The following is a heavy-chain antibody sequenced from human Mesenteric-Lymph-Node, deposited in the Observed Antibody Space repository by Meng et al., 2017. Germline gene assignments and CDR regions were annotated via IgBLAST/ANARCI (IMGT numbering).Heavy chain of an antibody. D-gene: IGHD3-10*01. J-gene: IGHJ4*02. CDR2: IYYSGST. CDR1: GGSIISYY. CDR3: ARDDQGLLWFGELSRSAFDY. V-gene: IGHV4-59*01. Sequence: SDTLSLTCTVSGGSIISYYWSWIRQPPGKGLEWIGYIYYSGSTNYTPSLKSRVSISIDTSKNQFSLKVNSVTAADTAVYYCARDDQGLLWFGELSRSAFDYWGQGTLVTVSS.